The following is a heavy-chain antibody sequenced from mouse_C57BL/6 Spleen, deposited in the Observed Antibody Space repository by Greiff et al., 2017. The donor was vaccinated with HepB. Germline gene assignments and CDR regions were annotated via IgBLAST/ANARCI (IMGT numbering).Heavy chain of an antibody. V-gene: IGHV14-1*01. Sequence: VQLQQSGAELVRPGASVKLSCTASGFNIKDYYMHWVKQRPEQGLEWIGRIDPEDGDTEYAPKFQGKATMTADTSSNTAYLQLSSLTYEDTAVYYCTTGSNYDYAMDYWGQGTSVTVSS. CDR1: GFNIKDYY. D-gene: IGHD2-5*01. CDR3: TTGSNYDYAMDY. CDR2: IDPEDGDT. J-gene: IGHJ4*01.